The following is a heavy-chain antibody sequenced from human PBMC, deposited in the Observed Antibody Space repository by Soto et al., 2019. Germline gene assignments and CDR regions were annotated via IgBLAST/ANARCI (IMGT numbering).Heavy chain of an antibody. Sequence: GGSLRLSCAASGFTVSSNYMSWVRQAPGKGLEWVSVIYSGGSTYYADSVKGRFTISRDNSKNTLYLQMNSLRAEDTAVYYCARDSQQLPPVGYYYMDVWGKGTTVTVSS. CDR3: ARDSQQLPPVGYYYMDV. D-gene: IGHD6-13*01. CDR2: IYSGGST. CDR1: GFTVSSNY. V-gene: IGHV3-66*01. J-gene: IGHJ6*03.